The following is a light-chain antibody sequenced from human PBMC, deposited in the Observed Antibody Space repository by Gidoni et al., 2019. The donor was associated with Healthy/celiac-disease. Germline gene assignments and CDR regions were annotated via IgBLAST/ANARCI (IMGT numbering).Light chain of an antibody. CDR2: KAS. Sequence: DIQMTQSPSTLSASVGDRVTITCRASQSISSWLAWYQQKPGKAPKLLIYKASSLESGVPSRFSGSGSGTEFTPTISSLQPDDFATYYCQQYNSYSYTFGQXTKLEIK. CDR3: QQYNSYSYT. CDR1: QSISSW. V-gene: IGKV1-5*03. J-gene: IGKJ2*01.